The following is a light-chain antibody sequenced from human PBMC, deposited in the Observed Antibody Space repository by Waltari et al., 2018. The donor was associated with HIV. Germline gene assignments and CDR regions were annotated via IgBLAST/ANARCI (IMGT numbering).Light chain of an antibody. V-gene: IGLV1-40*01. CDR2: GNN. CDR1: RSNIGAGYD. Sequence: QSLLTRPPSVSRAPRQRVTTSVTGSRSNIGAGYDVPRYQPLPGTAPNPLIYGNNNRPSGVPDRFSGSKSGTSASLAITGLQAEDEADYYCQSYDISLSAVFGGGTKLTVL. CDR3: QSYDISLSAV. J-gene: IGLJ3*02.